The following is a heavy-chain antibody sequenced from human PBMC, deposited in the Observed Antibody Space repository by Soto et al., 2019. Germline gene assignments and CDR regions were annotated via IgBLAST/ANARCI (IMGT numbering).Heavy chain of an antibody. CDR3: ARSPSWETTVTPYYFDY. J-gene: IGHJ4*02. D-gene: IGHD4-4*01. Sequence: QVQLVQSGAEVKKPGASVKVSCKASRYTFISYDINWVRQATGQGLEWMGWMNPKSANTGYAQNFQGRDTMTRNTSISTAYMALSSLRSEATAVYYCARSPSWETTVTPYYFDYWGQGTLVTVSS. CDR1: RYTFISYD. CDR2: MNPKSANT. V-gene: IGHV1-8*01.